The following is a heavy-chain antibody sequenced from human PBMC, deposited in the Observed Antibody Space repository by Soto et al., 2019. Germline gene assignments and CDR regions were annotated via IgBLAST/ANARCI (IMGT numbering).Heavy chain of an antibody. CDR3: ASHLTMAGTRGFDH. CDR2: VYHGGRT. CDR1: SGSITSSNW. D-gene: IGHD6-19*01. Sequence: QVQLQESGPGLVKPSGTLSLTCAVSSGSITSSNWWSWVRQSPGKGLEWIGEVYHGGRTNYNPSLTSRVTISIDKSKNQFSLTLNSVTAADTAVYYCASHLTMAGTRGFDHWGQGTLVTVSS. V-gene: IGHV4-4*02. J-gene: IGHJ4*02.